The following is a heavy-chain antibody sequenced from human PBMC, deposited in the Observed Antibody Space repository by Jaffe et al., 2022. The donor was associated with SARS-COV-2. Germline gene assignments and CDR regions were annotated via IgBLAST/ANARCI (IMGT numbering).Heavy chain of an antibody. CDR1: GFTFSSYR. Sequence: EVQLVESGGGLVKPGGSLRLSCAASGFTFSSYRMNWVRQAPGKGLEWVSSISSSSRYIWYPDSVKGRFTISRDNAKNSLYLQMNSLRAEDTAVYYCARDHLDFWSGYYGMDVWGQGTTVTVSS. J-gene: IGHJ6*02. CDR2: ISSSSRYI. D-gene: IGHD3-3*01. CDR3: ARDHLDFWSGYYGMDV. V-gene: IGHV3-21*01.